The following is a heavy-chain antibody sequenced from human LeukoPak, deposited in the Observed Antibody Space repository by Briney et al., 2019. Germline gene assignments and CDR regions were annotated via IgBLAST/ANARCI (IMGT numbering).Heavy chain of an antibody. D-gene: IGHD6-13*01. J-gene: IGHJ5*02. CDR2: IYTSGST. Sequence: SETLSLTCTVSGGSMSTYYWSWIRQPAGKRLEWIGRIYTSGSTDYNPSFKSRVTISVDTSKNQFSLKLSSVTAADTAVYYCARRYSSSWEDWFDPWGQGTLVTVSS. CDR1: GGSMSTYY. CDR3: ARRYSSSWEDWFDP. V-gene: IGHV4-4*07.